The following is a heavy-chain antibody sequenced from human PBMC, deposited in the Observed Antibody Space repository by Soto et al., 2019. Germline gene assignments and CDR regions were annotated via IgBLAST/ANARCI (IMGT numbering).Heavy chain of an antibody. J-gene: IGHJ4*02. CDR1: GFSLSISGVG. CDR2: IYWDGDK. CDR3: AHTLYDSGTYTFDY. V-gene: IGHV2-5*02. D-gene: IGHD3-10*01. Sequence: QITLKESGPTLVKPTQTLTLTCTFSGFSLSISGVGVGWIRQPPGKPLEWLALIYWDGDKRYSPSLKSRLTITKDTSKNQVVLTMTNMDPVYTATYYCAHTLYDSGTYTFDYWGQGTLVTVSS.